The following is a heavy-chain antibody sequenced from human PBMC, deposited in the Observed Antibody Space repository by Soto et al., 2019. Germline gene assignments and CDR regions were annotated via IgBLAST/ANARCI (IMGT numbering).Heavy chain of an antibody. D-gene: IGHD3-22*01. J-gene: IGHJ4*02. CDR1: GFTFDDYT. Sequence: EVQLVESGGGLVQPGRSLRLSCAASGFTFDDYTMHWVRQAPGKGLEWVSLIRWDSRKVDYADSVKGRFSISRDNARSSLYLQMNSLTPEDTAIYYCAKNMDYFADSVSRPYEHWGRGTLVAVSS. CDR2: IRWDSRKV. CDR3: AKNMDYFADSVSRPYEH. V-gene: IGHV3-9*01.